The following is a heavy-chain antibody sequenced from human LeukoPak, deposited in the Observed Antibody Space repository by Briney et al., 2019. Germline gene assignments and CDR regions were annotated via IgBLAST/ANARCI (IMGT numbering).Heavy chain of an antibody. D-gene: IGHD3-10*01. J-gene: IGHJ4*02. CDR2: INHSGST. CDR3: ARGRYRVRGVIQDKTEFDY. V-gene: IGHV4-34*01. Sequence: SETLSLTCAVYGGSFSGYYWSWIRQPPGKGLEWIGEINHSGSTNYNPSLKSRVTISVDTSKNQFSLKLSSVTAADTAVYYCARGRYRVRGVIQDKTEFDYWGQGTLVTVSS. CDR1: GGSFSGYY.